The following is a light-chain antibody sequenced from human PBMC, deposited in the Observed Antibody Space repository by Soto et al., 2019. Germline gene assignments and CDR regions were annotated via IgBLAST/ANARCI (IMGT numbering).Light chain of an antibody. J-gene: IGLJ1*01. Sequence: QSALTQPPSVSGSPGQSVTISCTGTSSDVGSYNRVSWYQQPPGTAPKLLIYEVGNRPSGVPDRFSGSKSGNTASLTLSGLQAEDEADYYCSPYTSSSTYVFGTGSKVTVL. CDR1: SSDVGSYNR. CDR2: EVG. CDR3: SPYTSSSTYV. V-gene: IGLV2-18*02.